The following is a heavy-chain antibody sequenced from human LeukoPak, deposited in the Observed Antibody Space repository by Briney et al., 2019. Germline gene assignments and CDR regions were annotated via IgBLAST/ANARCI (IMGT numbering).Heavy chain of an antibody. CDR3: ARDGDVRFLEWLLFAFDI. J-gene: IGHJ3*02. D-gene: IGHD3-3*01. CDR1: GFTFSSYW. V-gene: IGHV3-7*01. CDR2: IKQDGSEK. Sequence: GGSLRLSCAASGFTFSSYWMSWVRQAPGKGLEWVANIKQDGSEKYYVDSVKGRFTISRDNAKNSLYLQMNSLRAEDTAVYYCARDGDVRFLEWLLFAFDIWGQGTMVTVSS.